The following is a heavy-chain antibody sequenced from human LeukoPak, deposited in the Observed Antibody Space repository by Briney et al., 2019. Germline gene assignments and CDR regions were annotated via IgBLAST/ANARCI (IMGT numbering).Heavy chain of an antibody. CDR1: GFTFSHYG. Sequence: PGGSLRLSCLASGFTFSHYGMTWVRQAPGKGLEWVAALSDSGGSTYYADSVKGRFTISRDNAKNSLYLQMNSLRAEDTAVYYCAELGITMIGGVWGKGTTVTISS. J-gene: IGHJ6*04. V-gene: IGHV3-23*01. CDR3: AELGITMIGGV. D-gene: IGHD3-10*02. CDR2: LSDSGGST.